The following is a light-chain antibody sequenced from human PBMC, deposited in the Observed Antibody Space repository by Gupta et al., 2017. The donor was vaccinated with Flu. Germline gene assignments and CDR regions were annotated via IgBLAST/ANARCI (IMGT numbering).Light chain of an antibody. Sequence: RATLTCRARQSVSISYLAWYQQKPGQAPRLLIYGASSRATGIPDRFSGSGSGTDFTLTISRVEAEDVAVYYCQQCGSSAKTFGQGTKLEIK. J-gene: IGKJ2*01. CDR1: QSVSISY. CDR2: GAS. V-gene: IGKV3-20*01. CDR3: QQCGSSAKT.